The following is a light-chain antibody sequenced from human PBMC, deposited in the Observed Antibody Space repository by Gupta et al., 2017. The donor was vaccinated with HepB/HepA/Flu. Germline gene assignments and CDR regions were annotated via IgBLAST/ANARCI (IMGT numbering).Light chain of an antibody. Sequence: QSALTQPASVAGSPGQSITISCTGTSSDVGGYNYVSWYQHHPGKAPKLLIYDVSNRPSGVSNRFSGSKSGNNASLPITGLQAEDEADYYCSSSTSSSTYVIFGGGTKLTVL. J-gene: IGLJ2*01. CDR1: SSDVGGYNY. CDR3: SSSTSSSTYVI. V-gene: IGLV2-14*03. CDR2: DVS.